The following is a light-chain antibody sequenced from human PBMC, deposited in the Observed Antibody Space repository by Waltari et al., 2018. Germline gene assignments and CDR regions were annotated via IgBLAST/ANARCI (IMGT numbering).Light chain of an antibody. V-gene: IGLV2-23*02. CDR1: TSDVGSYDL. CDR2: EVF. J-gene: IGLJ1*01. CDR3: CSYAGRGTYV. Sequence: QSALTQPASVSGTPGQSITTSCSGTTSDVGSYDLVSWYQQHPGEAPKLLICEVFKRPPDTFSRYSGAKSGSTASLTISGLQPEDEADYYCCSYAGRGTYVFGSGTKVTVL.